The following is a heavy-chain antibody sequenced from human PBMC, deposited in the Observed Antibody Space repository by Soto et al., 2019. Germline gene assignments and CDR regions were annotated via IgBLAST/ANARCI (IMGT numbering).Heavy chain of an antibody. CDR3: AKDLGPATAFDI. D-gene: IGHD2-15*01. V-gene: IGHV3-9*01. CDR1: RFTFDDYD. J-gene: IGHJ3*02. Sequence: EVQLVESGGGLVQPGRSLRLSCAASRFTFDDYDMHWVRQAPGKGLEWVSGISWNSDRIGYADSVKGRFTISRDNAKNSLYLQMHSLRAEDTALYYSAKDLGPATAFDIWGQGTVVPVSS. CDR2: ISWNSDRI.